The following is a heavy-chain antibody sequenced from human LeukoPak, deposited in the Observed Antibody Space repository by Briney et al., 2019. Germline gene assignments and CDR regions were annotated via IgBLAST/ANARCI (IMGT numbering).Heavy chain of an antibody. CDR1: AFTFSSYS. J-gene: IGHJ4*02. V-gene: IGHV3-48*04. CDR3: ALIAVAGTPFDY. CDR2: ISSSSSTI. Sequence: GGSLRLSCAASAFTFSSYSMNWVRQAPGKGLEWVSYISSSSSTINYADSVKGRFTISRDNSKNSLYLQMNSLRTEDTALYYCALIAVAGTPFDYWGQGTLVTVSS. D-gene: IGHD6-19*01.